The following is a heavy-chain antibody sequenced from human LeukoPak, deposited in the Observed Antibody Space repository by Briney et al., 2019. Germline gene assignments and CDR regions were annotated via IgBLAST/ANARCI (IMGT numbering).Heavy chain of an antibody. J-gene: IGHJ3*02. Sequence: ASVKVSCKASGYTFTSYDINWLRQATGQGLEWMGWMIPNSGNTGYAQKFQGRVTMTRDTSISTAYMELSSLRADNTAVYYCARRLADYDAFDIWGQGTMVTVSS. CDR3: ARRLADYDAFDI. CDR1: GYTFTSYD. D-gene: IGHD3-9*01. CDR2: MIPNSGNT. V-gene: IGHV1-8*01.